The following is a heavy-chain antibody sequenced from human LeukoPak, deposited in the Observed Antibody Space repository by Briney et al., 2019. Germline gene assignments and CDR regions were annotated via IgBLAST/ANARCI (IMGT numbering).Heavy chain of an antibody. V-gene: IGHV1-69*13. Sequence: SVKVSCKASGGTFSSYAISWVRQAPGQGLEWMGGIIPIFGTANYAQKFQGRVTITADESTSTAYMELSSLRSGDTAVYYCAREDKLLHDAFDIWGQGTMVTVSS. D-gene: IGHD2-15*01. CDR2: IIPIFGTA. CDR3: AREDKLLHDAFDI. J-gene: IGHJ3*02. CDR1: GGTFSSYA.